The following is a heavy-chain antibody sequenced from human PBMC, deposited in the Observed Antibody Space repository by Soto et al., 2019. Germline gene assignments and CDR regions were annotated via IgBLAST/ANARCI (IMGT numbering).Heavy chain of an antibody. V-gene: IGHV3-23*01. Sequence: PGGSLRLSCAASGFTFSNYAMTWVRQAPGKGLEWVSSLTADGDYTYYADSVEGRFTSSRDNSRNTLYLQMNGLRADDTAVYYCARDSVTHNGIYDPFDLWGPGTMVTVSS. CDR2: LTADGDYT. D-gene: IGHD3-3*02. CDR3: ARDSVTHNGIYDPFDL. CDR1: GFTFSNYA. J-gene: IGHJ3*01.